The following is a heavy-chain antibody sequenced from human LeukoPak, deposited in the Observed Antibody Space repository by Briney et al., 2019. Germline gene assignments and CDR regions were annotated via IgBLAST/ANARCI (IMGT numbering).Heavy chain of an antibody. J-gene: IGHJ4*02. D-gene: IGHD7-27*01. CDR1: GFIFSAFT. CDR2: ISPSGRST. V-gene: IGHV3-21*01. CDR3: ARDFSGESGYSGY. Sequence: GGSLRLSCAASGFIFSAFTKNWVRQAPGKGLELGSSISPSGRSTFHSDSVKGRFTVSRDNAQNSLFLQMNSLRAEDTGVYYCARDFSGESGYSGYWGQGALVTVSS.